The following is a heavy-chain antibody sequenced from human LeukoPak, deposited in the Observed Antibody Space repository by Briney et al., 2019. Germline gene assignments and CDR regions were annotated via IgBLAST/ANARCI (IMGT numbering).Heavy chain of an antibody. Sequence: PGGSLRLSCAASGFTFSSYSMNWVRQAPGKGLEWVSSISSSSSYIYYADSVKGRFTISRDNAKNSLYLQMNSLRAEDTAVYYCAKKSVTANVDYWGQGTLVTVSS. J-gene: IGHJ4*02. D-gene: IGHD2-21*02. CDR2: ISSSSSYI. CDR1: GFTFSSYS. V-gene: IGHV3-21*04. CDR3: AKKSVTANVDY.